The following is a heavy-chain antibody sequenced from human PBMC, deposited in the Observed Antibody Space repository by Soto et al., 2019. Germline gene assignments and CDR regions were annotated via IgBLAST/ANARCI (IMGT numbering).Heavy chain of an antibody. Sequence: PSETLSLTCTVSGGSISSGGYYWSWIRQHPGKGLEWVGHIFYSGSTYYNPSLKSRVTISGDTSKNQFSQKLSSVTAADTAVYYCARARYYFDTTGYPVFDYWGQGTLVT. D-gene: IGHD3-22*01. CDR3: ARARYYFDTTGYPVFDY. CDR1: GGSISSGGYY. CDR2: IFYSGST. J-gene: IGHJ4*02. V-gene: IGHV4-31*03.